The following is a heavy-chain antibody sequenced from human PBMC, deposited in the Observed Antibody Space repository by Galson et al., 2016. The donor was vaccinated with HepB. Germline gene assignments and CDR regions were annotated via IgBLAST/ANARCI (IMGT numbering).Heavy chain of an antibody. CDR3: ARDAFPDDACDI. Sequence: SLRLSCAASGITFSRYAMNWVRQAPGKGLEWVAVIWYGGSNQYYADSVKGRFTISRDISKNTLYLQMNSLRAEDTALYYCARDAFPDDACDIWGQGTMVTVSS. J-gene: IGHJ3*02. CDR1: GITFSRYA. V-gene: IGHV3-33*08. D-gene: IGHD3-16*01. CDR2: IWYGGSNQ.